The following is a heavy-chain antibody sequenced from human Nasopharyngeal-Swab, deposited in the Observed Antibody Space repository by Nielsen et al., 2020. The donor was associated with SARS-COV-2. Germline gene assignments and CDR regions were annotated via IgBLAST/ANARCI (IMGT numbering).Heavy chain of an antibody. J-gene: IGHJ4*02. CDR3: ARITYYYDSSGQDY. V-gene: IGHV4-59*08. CDR1: GGSISSYY. Sequence: SETLSLTCTVSGGSISSYYWSWIRQPPGKGLEWIGYIYYSGSTYYNPSLKSRVTISVDTSKNQFSLKLSSVTAADTAMYYCARITYYYDSSGQDYWGQGTLVTVSS. CDR2: IYYSGST. D-gene: IGHD3-22*01.